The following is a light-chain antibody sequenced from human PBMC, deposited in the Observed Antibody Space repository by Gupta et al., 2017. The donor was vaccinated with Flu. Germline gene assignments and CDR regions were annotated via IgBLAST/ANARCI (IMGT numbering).Light chain of an antibody. J-gene: IGKJ5*01. CDR1: QSVSSY. Sequence: EFVLTHSHATLSLSPGERATLSCRASQSVSSYLAWYQQKPGQAPRLLIYDASNRATGIPARFSGSGSGTDFTLTISSLEPEDFAVYYCQQRSNWPPITFGQGTRLEIK. CDR2: DAS. V-gene: IGKV3-11*01. CDR3: QQRSNWPPIT.